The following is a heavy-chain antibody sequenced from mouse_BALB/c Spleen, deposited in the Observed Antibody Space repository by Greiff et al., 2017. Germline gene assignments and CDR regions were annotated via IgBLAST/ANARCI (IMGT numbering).Heavy chain of an antibody. CDR1: GFAFSSYD. V-gene: IGHV5-12-1*01. CDR3: ARQLGLPLFDY. Sequence: EVQGVESGGGLVKPGGSLKLSCAASGFAFSSYDMSWVRQTPEKRLEWVAYISSGGGSTYYPDTVKGRFTISRDNAKNTLYLQMSSLKSEDTAMYYCARQLGLPLFDYWGQGTTLTVSS. D-gene: IGHD3-1*01. J-gene: IGHJ2*01. CDR2: ISSGGGST.